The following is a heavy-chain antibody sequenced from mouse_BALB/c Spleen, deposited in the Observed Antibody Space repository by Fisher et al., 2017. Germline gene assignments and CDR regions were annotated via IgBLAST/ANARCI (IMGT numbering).Heavy chain of an antibody. Sequence: KFKGKATLTVDKSSSTAFMHLNSLTSEDSAVYYCARQGGYAMDYWGQGTSVTVSS. CDR3: ARQGGYAMDY. J-gene: IGHJ4*01. V-gene: IGHV1S135*01.